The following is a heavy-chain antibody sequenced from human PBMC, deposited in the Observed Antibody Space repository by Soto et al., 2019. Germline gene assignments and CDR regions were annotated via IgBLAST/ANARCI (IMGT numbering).Heavy chain of an antibody. D-gene: IGHD6-13*01. J-gene: IGHJ4*02. CDR1: GYSFTNHW. CDR2: IYPGDSET. V-gene: IGHV5-51*01. Sequence: LGESLKISCKGSGYSFTNHWIGWVRHLPGRGLEWMGIIYPGDSETKYNPSFEGQVSLSVDKSLSTAYLQWSSLKASDTAMYYCARHFSSNWFYFDYWGQGTLVTVSS. CDR3: ARHFSSNWFYFDY.